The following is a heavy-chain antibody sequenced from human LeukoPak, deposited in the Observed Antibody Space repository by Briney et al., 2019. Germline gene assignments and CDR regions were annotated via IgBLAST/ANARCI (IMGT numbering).Heavy chain of an antibody. Sequence: GASVRLSCKASGGTFGSYAMSWVRQAPGKGLVWVGSIVPNRGITNYAEMFEGRVTITADKSTSTAYKDLHSLRAEDKGVYYCAKWVWARDILTDDDFDIWGQGTTVTVSS. CDR2: IVPNRGIT. CDR3: AKWVWARDILTDDDFDI. D-gene: IGHD3-9*01. J-gene: IGHJ3*02. V-gene: IGHV1-69*04. CDR1: GGTFGSYA.